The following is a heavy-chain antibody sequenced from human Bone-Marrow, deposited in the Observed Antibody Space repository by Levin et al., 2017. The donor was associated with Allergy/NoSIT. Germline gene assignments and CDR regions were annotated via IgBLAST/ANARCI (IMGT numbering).Heavy chain of an antibody. D-gene: IGHD2-2*01. CDR3: VRDFCSSTSCTEAFDY. CDR1: GFTFSSYS. J-gene: IGHJ4*02. Sequence: LSLTCAASGFTFSSYSMNWVRQAPGKGLEWISSISASGSHVYYTDSMRGRFTISRDNANNSLYLQMNSLRAEDTAVYYCVRDFCSSTSCTEAFDYWGQGTLVTVSS. CDR2: ISASGSHV. V-gene: IGHV3-21*01.